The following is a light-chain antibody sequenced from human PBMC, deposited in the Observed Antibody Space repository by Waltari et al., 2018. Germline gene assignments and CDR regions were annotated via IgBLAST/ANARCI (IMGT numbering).Light chain of an antibody. CDR2: AAS. Sequence: IQLTQSPSSLSASVGDRGTSTCLASQGISNYLASYQQKPGKAPKLLIYAASTMQSGVPSRFSGSGSGTDFTLTISSLQPEDFATYYCQQLNSYQWTFGQGTKVEIK. V-gene: IGKV1-9*01. CDR1: QGISNY. J-gene: IGKJ1*01. CDR3: QQLNSYQWT.